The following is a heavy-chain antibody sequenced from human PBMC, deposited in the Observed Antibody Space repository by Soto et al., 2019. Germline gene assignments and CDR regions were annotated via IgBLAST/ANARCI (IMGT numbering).Heavy chain of an antibody. CDR1: GFTFSSYA. CDR2: ISGSGGST. D-gene: IGHD3-9*01. J-gene: IGHJ4*02. V-gene: IGHV3-23*01. Sequence: PGGSLRLSCAASGFTFSSYAMSWVRQAPGKGLEWVSAISGSGGSTYYADSVKGRFTISGDNSKNTLYLQMNSLRAEDTAVYYCAKETLNYDILTGAPPLWGQGTLVTVSS. CDR3: AKETLNYDILTGAPPL.